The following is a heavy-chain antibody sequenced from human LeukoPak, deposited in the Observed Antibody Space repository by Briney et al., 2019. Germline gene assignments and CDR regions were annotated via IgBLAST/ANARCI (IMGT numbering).Heavy chain of an antibody. V-gene: IGHV3-21*04. CDR1: GFTFSNYN. J-gene: IGHJ6*03. CDR3: ARDPYSGSYGNYYYYYMDV. D-gene: IGHD1-26*01. Sequence: GGSLRLSCAASGFTFSNYNMNWVRQAPGKGLEWVSSITSTSSYIYYADSVRGRFTISRDNAKNSLYLQMNSLRAEDTALYFCARDPYSGSYGNYYYYYMDVWDKGTTVTISS. CDR2: ITSTSSYI.